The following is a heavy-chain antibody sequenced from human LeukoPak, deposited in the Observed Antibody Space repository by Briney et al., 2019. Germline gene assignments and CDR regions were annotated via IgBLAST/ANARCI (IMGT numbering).Heavy chain of an antibody. Sequence: GASVKVSCKASGYTFTNYGISWVRQAPGLGLEWMGWISAYNGNTNYAQKLQGRVTMTTDTSTSTAYMELRSLRSDDTAVYYCARDPCANGVCYFDFWGQGTLVTVSS. CDR1: GYTFTNYG. CDR2: ISAYNGNT. CDR3: ARDPCANGVCYFDF. J-gene: IGHJ4*02. D-gene: IGHD2-8*01. V-gene: IGHV1-18*01.